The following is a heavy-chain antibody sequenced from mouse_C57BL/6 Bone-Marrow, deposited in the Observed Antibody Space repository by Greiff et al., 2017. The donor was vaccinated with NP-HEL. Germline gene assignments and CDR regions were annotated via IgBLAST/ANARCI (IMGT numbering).Heavy chain of an antibody. CDR3: ARGVYSNYFDY. CDR2: IYPGDGDT. J-gene: IGHJ2*01. CDR1: GYAFSSYW. D-gene: IGHD2-5*01. V-gene: IGHV1-80*01. Sequence: QVHVKQSGAELVKPGASVKISCKASGYAFSSYWMNWVKQRPGKGLEWIGQIYPGDGDTNYNGKFKGKATLTADKSSSTAYMQLSSLTSEDSAVYFCARGVYSNYFDYWGQGTTLTVSS.